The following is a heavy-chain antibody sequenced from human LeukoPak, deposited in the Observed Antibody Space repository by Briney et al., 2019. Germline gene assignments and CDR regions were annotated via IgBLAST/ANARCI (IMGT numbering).Heavy chain of an antibody. J-gene: IGHJ5*02. CDR2: IYHSGST. D-gene: IGHD1/OR15-1a*01. CDR1: GGSISSGGYS. CDR3: ARVRGETTTTNWFDP. Sequence: SETLSLTCAVSGGSISSGGYSWSWIRQPPGKGLEWIGYIYHSGSTYYNPSLKSRVTTSVDRSKNQFSLKLSSVTAADTAVYYCARVRGETTTTNWFDPWGQGTLVTVSS. V-gene: IGHV4-30-2*01.